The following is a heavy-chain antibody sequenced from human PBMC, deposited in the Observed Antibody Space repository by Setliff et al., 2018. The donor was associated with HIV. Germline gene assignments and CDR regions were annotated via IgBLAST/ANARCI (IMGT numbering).Heavy chain of an antibody. Sequence: WVRQPPGKGLEWMGGIIPVFRMTDYAEKFQGRLIISADPSASTAYMEVSSLRSEDTAVYYCARGFLTDISDYWGQGTLVTVSS. CDR3: ARGFLTDISDY. V-gene: IGHV1-69*17. D-gene: IGHD3-9*01. J-gene: IGHJ4*02. CDR2: IIPVFRMT.